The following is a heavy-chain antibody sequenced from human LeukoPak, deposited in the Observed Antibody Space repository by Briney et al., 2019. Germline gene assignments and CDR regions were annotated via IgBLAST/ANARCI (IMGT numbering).Heavy chain of an antibody. J-gene: IGHJ4*02. V-gene: IGHV3-23*01. CDR1: GFTFSNYA. Sequence: PGGSLRLSCAASGFTFSNYAMSWVRQAPGKRLEWVSAITGSGAYMNYADSVKGRFTISRDTSKSTVYLQMNSLRDEDTAIYYCARRSGIDKGNFDYWGQGTLVTVSS. CDR2: ITGSGAYM. CDR3: ARRSGIDKGNFDY. D-gene: IGHD3-10*01.